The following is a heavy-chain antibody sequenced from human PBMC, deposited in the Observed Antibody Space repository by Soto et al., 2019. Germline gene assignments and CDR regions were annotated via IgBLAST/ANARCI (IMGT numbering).Heavy chain of an antibody. CDR3: ASVIRGDFWSDYYFDY. CDR2: IIPILGIA. V-gene: IGHV1-69*02. D-gene: IGHD3-3*01. CDR1: GGTFSSYT. J-gene: IGHJ4*02. Sequence: SVKVSCKASGGTFSSYTISWVRQAPGQRLEWMRRIIPILGIANYAQKLQGRVTITADKSTSTAYMELSSLRSEGTAVYYCASVIRGDFWSDYYFDYWGQGTLVTVSS.